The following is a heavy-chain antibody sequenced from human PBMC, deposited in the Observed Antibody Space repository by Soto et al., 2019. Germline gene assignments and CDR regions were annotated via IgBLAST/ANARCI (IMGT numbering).Heavy chain of an antibody. J-gene: IGHJ4*02. Sequence: EVQLLESGGGLVQPGGSLRLSCTASGFTFSTYAMIWVRQAPGKGLECVSAITGRGDSTYYADSVKGRFTISRDNSKNTLYLQMNSLRGDDTAVYYCAKGSRTSRPYYFDYWGQGTLVTVSS. CDR1: GFTFSTYA. CDR2: ITGRGDST. V-gene: IGHV3-23*01. CDR3: AKGSRTSRPYYFDY. D-gene: IGHD2-8*01.